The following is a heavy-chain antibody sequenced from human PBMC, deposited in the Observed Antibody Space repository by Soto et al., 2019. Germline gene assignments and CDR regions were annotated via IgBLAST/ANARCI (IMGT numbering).Heavy chain of an antibody. CDR1: GYTFGNYW. V-gene: IGHV5-51*01. CDR2: IYPDDSDT. J-gene: IGHJ4*02. Sequence: GESLKISCKASGYTFGNYWIGWVRQMPGKGLEWMGIIYPDDSDTRYGPSFEGQVTISADKSISTAYLQWSSLKASDTAIYYCARRQGYSYGPIDYWGQGALVTVSS. CDR3: ARRQGYSYGPIDY. D-gene: IGHD5-18*01.